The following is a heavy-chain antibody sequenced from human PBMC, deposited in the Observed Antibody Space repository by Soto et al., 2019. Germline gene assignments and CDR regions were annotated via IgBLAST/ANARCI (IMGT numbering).Heavy chain of an antibody. CDR2: ISAYNGNT. V-gene: IGHV1-18*01. Sequence: GASVKVSCKAPGYTFTSYGISWVRQAPGQGLEWMGWISAYNGNTNYAQKLQGRVTMTTDTSTSTAYMELRSLRSDDTAVYYCARHWAALSFSGYRGQGPLVTVSS. CDR3: ARHWAALSFSGY. J-gene: IGHJ4*02. CDR1: GYTFTSYG. D-gene: IGHD7-27*01.